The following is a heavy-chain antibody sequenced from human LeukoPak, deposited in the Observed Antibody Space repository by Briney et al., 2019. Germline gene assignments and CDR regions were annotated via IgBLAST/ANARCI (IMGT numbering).Heavy chain of an antibody. V-gene: IGHV3-7*03. Sequence: GGSLRLSCVASGFTFGKYWMSWVRQAPGKGLEWVANIKLDGSEKNYVDSVKGRFTISRDNTKNSLYLQMNSLRAEDTAVYYCASRRTVTSTDPHTFDIWGQGTMVTVSS. D-gene: IGHD4-17*01. CDR3: ASRRTVTSTDPHTFDI. CDR1: GFTFGKYW. J-gene: IGHJ3*02. CDR2: IKLDGSEK.